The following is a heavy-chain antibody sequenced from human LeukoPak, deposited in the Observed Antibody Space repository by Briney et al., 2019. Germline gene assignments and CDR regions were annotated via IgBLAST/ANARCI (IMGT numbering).Heavy chain of an antibody. CDR3: ARGRSRSVCGGGSCHYFYYGMDV. J-gene: IGHJ6*02. D-gene: IGHD2-15*01. V-gene: IGHV4-34*01. CDR2: INHSGST. CDR1: GGSFSGYY. Sequence: SETLSLTCAVYGGSFSGYYWSWIRQPPGKGLEWIGEINHSGSTNYNPSLKNRVTISVDTSKNQFSLKLTSVTAADTAVYYCARGRSRSVCGGGSCHYFYYGMDVWGQGTTVTVSS.